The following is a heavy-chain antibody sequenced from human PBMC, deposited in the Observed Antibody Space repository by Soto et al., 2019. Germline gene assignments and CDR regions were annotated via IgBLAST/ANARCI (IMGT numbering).Heavy chain of an antibody. CDR2: INAGNGNT. D-gene: IGHD6-19*01. CDR3: ARAVAVPADFDY. Sequence: QVQLVQSGAEEKKPGASVKVSCKASGYTFTTYAMHWVRQAPGQRLEWMGWINAGNGNTKYSQKFQGRVTITRDTSASTAYMELSSLRSEDTAVYYCARAVAVPADFDYWGLGTLVTVSS. V-gene: IGHV1-3*05. CDR1: GYTFTTYA. J-gene: IGHJ4*02.